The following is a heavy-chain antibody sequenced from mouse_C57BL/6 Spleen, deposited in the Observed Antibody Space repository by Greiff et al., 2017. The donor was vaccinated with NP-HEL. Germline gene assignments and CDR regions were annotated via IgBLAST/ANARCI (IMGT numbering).Heavy chain of an antibody. CDR2: ISYDGSN. V-gene: IGHV3-6*01. Sequence: VQLKESGPGLVKPSQSLSLTCSVTGYSITSGYYWNWIRQFPGNKLEWMGYISYDGSNNYNPSLKNRISITRDTSKNQFFLKLNSVTTEDTATYYCARRDYGSSLDYYAMDYWGQGTSVTVSS. J-gene: IGHJ4*01. CDR3: ARRDYGSSLDYYAMDY. D-gene: IGHD1-1*01. CDR1: GYSITSGYY.